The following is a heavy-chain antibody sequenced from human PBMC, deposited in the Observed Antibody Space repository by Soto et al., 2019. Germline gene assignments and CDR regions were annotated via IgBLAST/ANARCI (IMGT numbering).Heavy chain of an antibody. CDR3: ATEGIGSSWFGY. Sequence: GGSLRLSCAASGFTFSSYEMNWVRQAPGKGLEWVSYISSSGSTIHYADSVKGRFTISRDNARNSLYLQMNSLRAEDTAVYYCATEGIGSSWFGYWGQGTLVTVSS. J-gene: IGHJ5*01. CDR1: GFTFSSYE. D-gene: IGHD6-13*01. CDR2: ISSSGSTI. V-gene: IGHV3-48*03.